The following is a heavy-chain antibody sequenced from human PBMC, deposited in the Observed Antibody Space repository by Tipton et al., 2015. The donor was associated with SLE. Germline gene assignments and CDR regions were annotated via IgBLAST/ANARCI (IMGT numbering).Heavy chain of an antibody. V-gene: IGHV4-39*07. CDR2: MFYSGST. CDR1: GGSISSSSYY. CDR3: ARGQGGAFDI. J-gene: IGHJ3*02. D-gene: IGHD2-15*01. Sequence: TLSLTCTVSGGSISSSSYYWGWIRLPPGKGLEWIGPMFYSGSTYYNPSLKSRVTISVDPSKNQFSLKLSSVTAADTAVYYCARGQGGAFDIWGQGTMVTVSS.